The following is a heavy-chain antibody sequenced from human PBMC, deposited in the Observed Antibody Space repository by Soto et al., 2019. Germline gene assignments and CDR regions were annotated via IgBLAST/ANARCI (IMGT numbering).Heavy chain of an antibody. CDR1: GGSISNSHYY. CDR3: ARQKNLLWFFAV. Sequence: QLQLQESGPGLVKPSETLSLTCAVSGGSISNSHYYWGWIRHPPGKGLAWVGSVYFSGSTYYHPSLKSRLTISVDTSKNQFSLNLSSVTAADTAIYYCARQKNLLWFFAVWCKGTTVTVSS. V-gene: IGHV4-39*01. J-gene: IGHJ6*04. D-gene: IGHD3-10*01. CDR2: VYFSGST.